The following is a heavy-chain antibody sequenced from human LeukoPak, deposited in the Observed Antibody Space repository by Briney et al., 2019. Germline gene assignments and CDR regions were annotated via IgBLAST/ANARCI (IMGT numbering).Heavy chain of an antibody. CDR1: GSPFTRYY. D-gene: IGHD3-22*01. J-gene: IGHJ4*02. V-gene: IGHV1-46*01. Sequence: ASVKVSCKAFGSPFTRYYMAWLRQAPGQGLEWMGIINPSGASTNYAQKFQGRVTMTRDTSTSTVYMELSSLRSEGTAVYYCAGVAWSVAYYNSSGYLHYFDYWGQGTLVTVSS. CDR2: INPSGAST. CDR3: AGVAWSVAYYNSSGYLHYFDY.